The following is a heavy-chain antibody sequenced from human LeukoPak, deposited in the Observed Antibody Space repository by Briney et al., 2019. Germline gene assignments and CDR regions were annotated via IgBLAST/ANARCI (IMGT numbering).Heavy chain of an antibody. Sequence: SETLSLTCSVSDASIETHYWSWIRQPPGKGLEWIGEINHSGSTNYNPSLKSRVTISVDTSKNQFSLKLSFVTAADTAVYYCARDVNYYDSSGYPLPWGQGTLVTVSS. CDR2: INHSGST. V-gene: IGHV4-34*01. D-gene: IGHD3-22*01. J-gene: IGHJ5*02. CDR1: DASIETHY. CDR3: ARDVNYYDSSGYPLP.